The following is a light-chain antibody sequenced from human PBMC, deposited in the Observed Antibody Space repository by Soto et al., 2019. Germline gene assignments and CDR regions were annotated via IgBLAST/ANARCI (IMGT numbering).Light chain of an antibody. CDR1: QSILHSPNNKDA. CDR2: WAS. J-gene: IGKJ1*01. CDR3: QQFYTTPT. Sequence: DIVMTQSPDSLAVSLGERATINCKSSQSILHSPNNKDALTWYQQKPGQPPKLLINWASTRESGVPDRFSGAGSGTDSTLTISSLQAEDVAVYYCQQFYTTPTFGQGTKVDIK. V-gene: IGKV4-1*01.